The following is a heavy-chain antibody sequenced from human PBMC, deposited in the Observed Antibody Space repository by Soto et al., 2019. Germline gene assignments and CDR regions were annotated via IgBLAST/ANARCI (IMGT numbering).Heavy chain of an antibody. CDR2: IYYSGST. CDR3: ARRRYYDSSGYYFSGWFDP. J-gene: IGHJ5*02. CDR1: GGSISSSSYY. Sequence: SETLSLTCTVSGGSISSSSYYWGWIRQPPGKGLEWIGSIYYSGSTYYHPSLKSRVTISVDTSKNQFSLKLNSVTAADTAVYYCARRRYYDSSGYYFSGWFDPWGQGTLVTVSS. D-gene: IGHD3-22*01. V-gene: IGHV4-39*01.